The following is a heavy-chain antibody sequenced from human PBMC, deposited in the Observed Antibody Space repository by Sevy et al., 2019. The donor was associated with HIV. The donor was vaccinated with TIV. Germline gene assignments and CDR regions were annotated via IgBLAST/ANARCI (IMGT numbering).Heavy chain of an antibody. Sequence: GGSLRLSCAASGLTFSTYGMHWVRQAPGKGLEWVAVISYDGNIQYYADSVKGRFTVSRDNSKNTLYLQMNSLRAEDSAVYXCAKDQGGYNYAPGYWGQGTLVTVSS. CDR3: AKDQGGYNYAPGY. V-gene: IGHV3-30*18. CDR2: ISYDGNIQ. D-gene: IGHD5-18*01. J-gene: IGHJ4*02. CDR1: GLTFSTYG.